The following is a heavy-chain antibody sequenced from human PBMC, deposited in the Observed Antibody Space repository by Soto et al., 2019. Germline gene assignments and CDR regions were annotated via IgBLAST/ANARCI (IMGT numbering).Heavy chain of an antibody. J-gene: IGHJ4*02. V-gene: IGHV1-24*01. Sequence: ASVKVSCKVSGYTLTELSMHWVRQAPGKGLEWTGGFDPEDGETIYAQKFQGRVTMTEDTSTDTAYMELSSLRSEDTAVYYCAIFDSSGYWSRFDYWGQGTLVTVSS. CDR1: GYTLTELS. CDR3: AIFDSSGYWSRFDY. CDR2: FDPEDGET. D-gene: IGHD3-22*01.